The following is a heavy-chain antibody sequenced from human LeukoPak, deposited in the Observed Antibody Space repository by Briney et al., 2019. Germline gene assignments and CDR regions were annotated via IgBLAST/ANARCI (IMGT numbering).Heavy chain of an antibody. Sequence: PGGSLRLSRAASGFTFSNAWLSWVREAPGKGLEWVSVIYSGGSTYYADSVKGRFTISRDNSKNTLYLQMNSLRSEDTAVYYCARRQRTSWGAFDIWGQGTMVSVSS. CDR1: GFTFSNAW. CDR3: ARRQRTSWGAFDI. D-gene: IGHD3/OR15-3a*01. V-gene: IGHV3-53*01. CDR2: IYSGGST. J-gene: IGHJ3*02.